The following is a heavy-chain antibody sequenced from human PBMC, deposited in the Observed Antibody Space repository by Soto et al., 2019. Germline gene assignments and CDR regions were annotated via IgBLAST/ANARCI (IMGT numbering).Heavy chain of an antibody. V-gene: IGHV4-59*01. CDR3: ARGPTYNDFWSGSYNWFDP. D-gene: IGHD3-3*01. CDR2: IHYSGST. CDR1: GGSMSSYY. J-gene: IGHJ5*02. Sequence: PSETLSLTCTVSGGSMSSYYWSWIRQPPGKGLEWIGDIHYSGSTNNNPSLKSRVTISVDTSKNQFTLKLRSVTAAGTAVYYCARGPTYNDFWSGSYNWFDPWGQGTLVTVSS.